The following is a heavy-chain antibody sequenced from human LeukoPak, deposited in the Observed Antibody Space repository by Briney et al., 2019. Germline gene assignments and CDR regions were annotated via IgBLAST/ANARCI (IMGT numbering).Heavy chain of an antibody. V-gene: IGHV3-15*01. CDR2: IKSKTDGGTT. Sequence: PGGSLRLSCAASEFTFSSYWMTWVRQAPGKGLEWVGRIKSKTDGGTTDYAAPVKGRFTISRDDSKNTLYLQMNSLKTEDTAVYYCTQYTYGFFQYWGQGTLVTVSS. J-gene: IGHJ4*02. D-gene: IGHD5-18*01. CDR3: TQYTYGFFQY. CDR1: EFTFSSYW.